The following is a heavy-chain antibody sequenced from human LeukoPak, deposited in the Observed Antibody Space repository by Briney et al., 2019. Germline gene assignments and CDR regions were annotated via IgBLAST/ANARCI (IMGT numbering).Heavy chain of an antibody. CDR3: ARVSRGKWELLGAHDY. J-gene: IGHJ4*02. CDR1: GFTASSNY. V-gene: IGHV3-53*01. D-gene: IGHD1-26*01. CDR2: IYSGGST. Sequence: GGSLRLSCAASGFTASSNYMSWVRQAPGKGLEWVSVIYSGGSTYYADSVKGRFTISRDNAKNSLYLQINSLRAEDTAVYYCARVSRGKWELLGAHDYWGQGTLVTVSS.